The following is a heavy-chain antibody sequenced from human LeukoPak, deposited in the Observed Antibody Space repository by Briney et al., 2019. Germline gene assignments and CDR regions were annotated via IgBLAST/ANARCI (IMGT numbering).Heavy chain of an antibody. CDR3: ARFIPDEWLLDY. CDR1: GYTFTSYD. V-gene: IGHV1-8*01. CDR2: MNPNSGNT. J-gene: IGHJ4*02. Sequence: ASVKVSCKASGYTFTSYDINWVRQATGQGLEWMGWMNPNSGNTGYAQKFQGRVTMTRNTSISTAYMELSSLRSEDTAVYYCARFIPDEWLLDYWGQGTLVTVSS. D-gene: IGHD3-3*01.